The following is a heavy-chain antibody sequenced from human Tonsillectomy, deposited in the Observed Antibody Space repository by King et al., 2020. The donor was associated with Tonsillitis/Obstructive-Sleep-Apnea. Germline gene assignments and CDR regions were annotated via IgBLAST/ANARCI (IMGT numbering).Heavy chain of an antibody. J-gene: IGHJ4*02. D-gene: IGHD6-6*01. V-gene: IGHV3-49*05. Sequence: VQLVESGGGLVKPGRSLRLSCTASGFTFGDYAMSWFRQAPGKGLEWVGFIRSNANGGTTEYAASVKGRFTISRDDSKSIAYLQMNSLKTEDTAVYYCTRDWAARYFDYWGQGTLVTVSS. CDR3: TRDWAARYFDY. CDR2: IRSNANGGTT. CDR1: GFTFGDYA.